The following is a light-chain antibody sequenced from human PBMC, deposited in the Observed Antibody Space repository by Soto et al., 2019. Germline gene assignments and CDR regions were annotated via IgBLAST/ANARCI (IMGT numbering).Light chain of an antibody. V-gene: IGKV1-27*01. Sequence: DTQMTQSPSSLSASVGDRVTITCRASQGIYNYLAWSQQKPGKVPKILIYAASSLVSGVPSRFSGSGSGTDFTLTITSLQPEDVANYYCQKCNSAPFTFGPGTKVDIK. CDR3: QKCNSAPFT. CDR1: QGIYNY. CDR2: AAS. J-gene: IGKJ3*01.